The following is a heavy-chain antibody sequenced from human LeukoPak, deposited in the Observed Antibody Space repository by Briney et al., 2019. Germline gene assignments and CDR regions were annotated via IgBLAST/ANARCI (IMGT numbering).Heavy chain of an antibody. J-gene: IGHJ4*02. CDR1: GYTFTSNY. CDR2: IYPRDGST. V-gene: IGHV1-46*01. CDR3: ARDQEGFDY. Sequence: ASVKVSCKASGYTFTSNYIHWVRQAPGQGLEWMGMIYPRDGSTSYAQKFQGRVTVTRDTSTNTVHMEPSGLRSEDTAVYYCARDQEGFDYWGQGTLVTVSS.